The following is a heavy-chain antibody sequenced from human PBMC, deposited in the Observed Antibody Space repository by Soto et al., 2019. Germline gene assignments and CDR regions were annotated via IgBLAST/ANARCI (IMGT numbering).Heavy chain of an antibody. CDR3: ARETSSVWLDY. V-gene: IGHV4-61*01. CDR2: IYYSGST. D-gene: IGHD3-22*01. CDR1: GGSVSSGSYY. Sequence: PSETLSLTCTVSGGSVSSGSYYWSWIRQPPGKGLEWIGYIYYSGSTNYNPSLKSRVTISVDTSKNQFSLKLSSVTAADTAVYYCARETSSVWLDYWGQGTLVTFS. J-gene: IGHJ4*02.